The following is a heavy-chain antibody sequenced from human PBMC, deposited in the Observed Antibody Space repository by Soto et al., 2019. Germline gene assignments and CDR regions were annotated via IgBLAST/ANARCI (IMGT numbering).Heavy chain of an antibody. CDR1: GYTFTSYY. CDR2: INPSGGST. Sequence: ASVKVSCKASGYTFTSYYMHWVRQAPGQGLEWMGIINPSGGSTSYAQKFQGRVTMTRDTSTSTVYMELSSLRSEDTAVYYCARESGYCISTSCYVASDYWGQGTLVTSPQ. CDR3: ARESGYCISTSCYVASDY. J-gene: IGHJ4*02. D-gene: IGHD2-2*01. V-gene: IGHV1-46*01.